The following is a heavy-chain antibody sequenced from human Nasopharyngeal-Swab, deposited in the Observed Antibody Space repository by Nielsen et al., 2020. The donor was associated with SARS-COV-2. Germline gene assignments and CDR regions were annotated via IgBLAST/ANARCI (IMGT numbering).Heavy chain of an antibody. Sequence: VRQAPGKGLQWVSSISPSGDSTYNADSVKGRFTLLRDTSVNTLHLQMNSLRAEDTAVYYCAKGRGSYYYYMDVWGKGTTVTVSS. CDR3: AKGRGSYYYYMDV. J-gene: IGHJ6*03. D-gene: IGHD3-10*01. CDR2: ISPSGDST. V-gene: IGHV3-23*01.